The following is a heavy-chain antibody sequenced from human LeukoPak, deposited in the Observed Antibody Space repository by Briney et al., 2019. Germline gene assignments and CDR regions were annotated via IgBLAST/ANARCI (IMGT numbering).Heavy chain of an antibody. CDR2: IYSGGST. CDR3: ARGKVTVPLYYFDY. CDR1: GFTVSSNY. J-gene: IGHJ4*02. D-gene: IGHD4-11*01. V-gene: IGHV3-66*02. Sequence: PGGSLRLSCAASGFTVSSNYMSWGRQAPGRGLEWVSVIYSGGSTYYADSVKGRFTISRDNSKNTLYLQMNSLRAEDTAVYYCARGKVTVPLYYFDYWGQGTLVTVSS.